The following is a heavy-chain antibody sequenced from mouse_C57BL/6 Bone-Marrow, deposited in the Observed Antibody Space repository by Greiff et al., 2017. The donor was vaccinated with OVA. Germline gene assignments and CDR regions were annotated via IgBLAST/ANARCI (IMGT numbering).Heavy chain of an antibody. CDR2: LWSGGST. V-gene: IGHV2-2*01. CDR3: ARGVGSSPNYFDY. Sequence: QVQLKQSGPGLVQPSQSLSITCTVSGFSLTSYGVHWVRQSPGKGLEWLGVLWSGGSTDYNAAFISRLSISKDNSKSQVFFKMNSLQADDTAIYYCARGVGSSPNYFDYWGQGTTLTVSS. D-gene: IGHD1-1*01. J-gene: IGHJ2*01. CDR1: GFSLTSYG.